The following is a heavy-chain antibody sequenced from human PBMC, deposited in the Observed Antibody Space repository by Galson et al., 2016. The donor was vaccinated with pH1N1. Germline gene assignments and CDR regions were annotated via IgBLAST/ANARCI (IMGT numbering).Heavy chain of an antibody. J-gene: IGHJ4*02. V-gene: IGHV3-64*02. CDR2: IGTTGINI. CDR3: ARDNGYYTDFDY. CDR1: GFTFSRHT. D-gene: IGHD5-18*01. Sequence: SLRLSCAASGFTFSRHTMHWVRQAPGKGLQYVSVIGTTGINIFYEDSVRDRFTVSRDNVRYTLHLQMDSLRTGDTAIYYCARDNGYYTDFDYWGQGTLVTVSP.